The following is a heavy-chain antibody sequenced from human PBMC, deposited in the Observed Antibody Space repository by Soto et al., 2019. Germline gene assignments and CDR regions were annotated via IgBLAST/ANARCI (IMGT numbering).Heavy chain of an antibody. V-gene: IGHV1-46*01. D-gene: IGHD6-19*01. CDR2: INPSGGST. CDR3: AGEVAGTYYYYYYGMDV. CDR1: GYTFTSYY. J-gene: IGHJ6*02. Sequence: ASVKVSCKASGYTFTSYYMHWVRQAPGQGLEWMGIINPSGGSTSYAQKFQGRVTITRDTSASTAYMELSSLRSEDTAVYYCAGEVAGTYYYYYYGMDVWGQGTTVTVSS.